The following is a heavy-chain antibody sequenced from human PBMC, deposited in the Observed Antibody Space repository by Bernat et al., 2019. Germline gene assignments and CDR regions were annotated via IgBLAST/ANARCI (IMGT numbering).Heavy chain of an antibody. CDR2: IDWDDDK. V-gene: IGHV2-70*04. CDR3: ARSSVAVAVFFDY. CDR1: GFSLTTSGMR. J-gene: IGHJ4*01. Sequence: QVTLKESGPALVKPTQTLTLTCTFSGFSLTTSGMRVTWIRQPPGKALEWLARIDWDDDKFYSTSLKTRLTISKDTSKNQVVLTMTNIDPGDTATYYCARSSVAVAVFFDYWGQGTPVTVSS. D-gene: IGHD6-19*01.